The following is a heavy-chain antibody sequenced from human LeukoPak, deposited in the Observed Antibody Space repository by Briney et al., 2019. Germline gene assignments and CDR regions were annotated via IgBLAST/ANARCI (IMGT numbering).Heavy chain of an antibody. V-gene: IGHV4-59*01. J-gene: IGHJ5*02. Sequence: SETLSLTCTVSGGSISSYYWSWIRQPPGEGLEWIGYIYYSGSTNYNPSLKSRVTISVDTSKNQFSLKLSSVTAADTAMYYCARDPIIGGRRFDPWGQGTLVTVSS. CDR2: IYYSGST. D-gene: IGHD2/OR15-2a*01. CDR3: ARDPIIGGRRFDP. CDR1: GGSISSYY.